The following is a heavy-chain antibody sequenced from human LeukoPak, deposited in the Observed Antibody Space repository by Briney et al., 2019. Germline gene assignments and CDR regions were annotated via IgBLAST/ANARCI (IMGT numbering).Heavy chain of an antibody. CDR3: ASETKRGYSYGSPTDAFDI. CDR2: ISAYNGNT. V-gene: IGHV1-18*01. D-gene: IGHD5-18*01. CDR1: GYTFTSYG. Sequence: ASVKVSCKASGYTFTSYGISWVRQAPGQGLEWMGWISAYNGNTNYAQKLQGRVTMTTDTSTSTAYMELRSLRSDDTAVYYCASETKRGYSYGSPTDAFDIWGQGTMVTVSS. J-gene: IGHJ3*02.